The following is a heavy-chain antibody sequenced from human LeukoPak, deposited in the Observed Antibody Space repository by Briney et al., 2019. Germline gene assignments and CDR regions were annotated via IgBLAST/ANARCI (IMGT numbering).Heavy chain of an antibody. D-gene: IGHD1-1*01. J-gene: IGHJ4*02. Sequence: SETLSLTCTVSGDSINNYFWSWIRQPPGKGLEWIGDIYYSGSTNYKSSLKSRLTMSVDTSKNQFSLKLNSVTAADTAVYYCARDLELERNRWNYFESWGQGTLVTVSS. CDR1: GDSINNYF. CDR2: IYYSGST. CDR3: ARDLELERNRWNYFES. V-gene: IGHV4-59*01.